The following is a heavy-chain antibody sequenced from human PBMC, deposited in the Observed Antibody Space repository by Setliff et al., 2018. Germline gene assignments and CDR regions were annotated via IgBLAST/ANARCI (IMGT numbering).Heavy chain of an antibody. CDR1: GGSISSSSYY. CDR3: ARVDFTMLQGVLGQ. V-gene: IGHV4-39*07. D-gene: IGHD3-10*01. J-gene: IGHJ1*01. CDR2: VYFSGYT. Sequence: SETLSLTCTVSGGSISSSSYYWGWIRQPPGKGLEWLGSVYFSGYTYYNPSLSGRVTISIHTSKNQFSLRLTSVTAADTAVYYCARVDFTMLQGVLGQWGQGTLVTVSS.